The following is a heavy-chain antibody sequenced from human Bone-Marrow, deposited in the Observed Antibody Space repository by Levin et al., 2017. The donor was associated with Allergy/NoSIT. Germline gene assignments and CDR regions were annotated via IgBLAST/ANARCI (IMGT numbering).Heavy chain of an antibody. Sequence: TGGSLRLSCAASGFTFSSYGMHWVRQAPGKGLEWVAVIWYDGSNKYYADSVKGRFTISRDNSKNTLYLQMNSLRAEDTAVYYCARYYYYDSSGYPGPLDYWGQGTLVTVSS. V-gene: IGHV3-33*01. CDR3: ARYYYYDSSGYPGPLDY. D-gene: IGHD3-22*01. CDR1: GFTFSSYG. CDR2: IWYDGSNK. J-gene: IGHJ4*02.